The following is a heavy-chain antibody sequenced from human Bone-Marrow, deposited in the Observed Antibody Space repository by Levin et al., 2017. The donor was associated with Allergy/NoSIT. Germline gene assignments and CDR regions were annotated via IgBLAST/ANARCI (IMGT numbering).Heavy chain of an antibody. V-gene: IGHV3-64D*08. D-gene: IGHD4-11*01. CDR2: ISGNGGST. CDR3: MKDFGNYGAAFDI. J-gene: IGHJ3*02. Sequence: QTGGSLRLSCSASGFTFSIYVMHWARQAPGKGLEYVSAISGNGGSTFYADFVKGRVTISRDNTKNILFLEMSSLRPEDTAVYYCMKDFGNYGAAFDIWGQGTMVTVSP. CDR1: GFTFSIYV.